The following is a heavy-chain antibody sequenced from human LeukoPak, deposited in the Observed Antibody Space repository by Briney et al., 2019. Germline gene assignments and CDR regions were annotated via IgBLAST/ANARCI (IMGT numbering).Heavy chain of an antibody. Sequence: VASVKVSCKASGGTFSSYAVSWVRQAPGQGLEWMGGIIPIFGTANYAQKFQGRVTITADESTSTAYMELSSLRSEDTAVYYCARETRIDCSSTSCYTGGYYYYYMDVWGKGTTVTVSS. CDR1: GGTFSSYA. CDR3: ARETRIDCSSTSCYTGGYYYYYMDV. D-gene: IGHD2-2*02. CDR2: IIPIFGTA. V-gene: IGHV1-69*13. J-gene: IGHJ6*03.